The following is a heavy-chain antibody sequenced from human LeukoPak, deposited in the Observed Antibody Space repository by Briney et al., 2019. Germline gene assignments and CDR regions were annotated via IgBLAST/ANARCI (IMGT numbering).Heavy chain of an antibody. V-gene: IGHV3-64D*06. CDR1: GFTFSTYV. CDR3: VRGTGY. Sequence: PGRSLRLSCAASGFTFSTYVMHWVRQAPGKGLEYVSAISSNGDNTYYADSVKGRFTISRDNSKNTLYLQMSSLRADDTAVYYCVRGTGYWGQGTLVTVSS. J-gene: IGHJ4*02. CDR2: ISSNGDNT.